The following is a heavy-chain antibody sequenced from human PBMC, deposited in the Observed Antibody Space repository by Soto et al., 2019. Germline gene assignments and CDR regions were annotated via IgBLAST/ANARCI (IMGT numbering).Heavy chain of an antibody. CDR1: GGTFSSYA. CDR3: ARVSDSGGYYYYYGMDV. V-gene: IGHV1-69*06. J-gene: IGHJ6*02. Sequence: QVQLVQSGAEVKKPGSSVNVSCKASGGTFSSYAISWVRQAPGQGRDWMGGIIPIFGTANYAQKFQGRVTITADKSTSTAYMELSSLRSEDTAVYYCARVSDSGGYYYYYGMDVWGQGTTVTVSS. D-gene: IGHD3-10*01. CDR2: IIPIFGTA.